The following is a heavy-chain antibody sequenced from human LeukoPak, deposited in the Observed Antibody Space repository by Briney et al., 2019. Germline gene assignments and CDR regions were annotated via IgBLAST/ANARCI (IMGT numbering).Heavy chain of an antibody. D-gene: IGHD1-1*01. CDR2: ISAYNTNT. J-gene: IGHJ6*03. V-gene: IGHV1-18*01. CDR1: GYTFTSYG. Sequence: GASVKVSCKASGYTFTSYGISWVRQAPGQGLEWMGWISAYNTNTNYAQNLQGRVTMTTDTSTSTAYMELRSLRSDDTAVYYCARDPGTMDYYYYMDVWGRGTMVTVSS. CDR3: ARDPGTMDYYYYMDV.